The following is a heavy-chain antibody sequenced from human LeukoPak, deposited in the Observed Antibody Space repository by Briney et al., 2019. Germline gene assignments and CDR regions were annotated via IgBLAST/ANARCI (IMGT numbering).Heavy chain of an antibody. J-gene: IGHJ4*02. CDR2: INSDGSIT. V-gene: IGHV3-74*01. D-gene: IGHD3-10*01. CDR3: ARDKTVGADTGSSFYY. CDR1: GFTFSSHW. Sequence: GGSLRLSCAASGFTFSSHWMHWVRQAPGKGLVWVSRINSDGSITSYADSVKGRFTISRDNAKDTLYLQMNSLRVEDTAVYYCARDKTVGADTGSSFYYWGQGALVTVSS.